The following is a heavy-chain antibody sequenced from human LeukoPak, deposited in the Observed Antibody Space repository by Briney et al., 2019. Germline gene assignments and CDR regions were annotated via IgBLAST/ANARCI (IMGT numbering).Heavy chain of an antibody. J-gene: IGHJ6*02. CDR3: VKSNGCSGGSCYPSYYYYYGMDV. D-gene: IGHD2-15*01. CDR1: GFTFSSYA. CDR2: ISSNGGST. Sequence: GGSLRLSCSASGFTFSSYAMHWFRQAPGKGLEYVSAISSNGGSTYYADSVKGRFTISRDNSKNTLYLQMSSLRAEDTAVYYCVKSNGCSGGSCYPSYYYYYGMDVWGQGTTVTVSS. V-gene: IGHV3-64D*06.